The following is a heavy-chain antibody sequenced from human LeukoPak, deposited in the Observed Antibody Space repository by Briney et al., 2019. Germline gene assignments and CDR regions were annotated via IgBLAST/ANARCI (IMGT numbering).Heavy chain of an antibody. D-gene: IGHD1-26*01. CDR3: ARSRGNSGSYPLDY. Sequence: QAGGSLRLSCEASEFTFGSYSMNWVRQAPGKGLEWVSYISSSSSTIYYAESVKGRFTISRDNAKNSLYLQMNSLRVEDTAAYYCARSRGNSGSYPLDYWGQGTLVTVSS. CDR2: ISSSSSTI. V-gene: IGHV3-48*01. CDR1: EFTFGSYS. J-gene: IGHJ4*02.